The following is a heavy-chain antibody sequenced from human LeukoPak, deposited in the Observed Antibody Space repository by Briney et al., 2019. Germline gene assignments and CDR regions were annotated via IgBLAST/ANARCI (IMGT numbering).Heavy chain of an antibody. CDR3: AKGRRTMARGVIFYFDY. D-gene: IGHD3-10*01. CDR2: ISGSGGST. CDR1: GFTFSSYG. J-gene: IGHJ4*02. V-gene: IGHV3-23*01. Sequence: GGSLRLSCAASGFTFSSYGMSWVRQAPGKGLEWVSAISGSGGSTYYADSVKGRFTISRDNSKNTLYLQMNSLRAEDTAVYYCAKGRRTMARGVIFYFDYWGQGTLVTVSS.